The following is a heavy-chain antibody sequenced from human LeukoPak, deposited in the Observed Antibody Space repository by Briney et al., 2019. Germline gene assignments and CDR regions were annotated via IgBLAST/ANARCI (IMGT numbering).Heavy chain of an antibody. J-gene: IGHJ4*02. CDR3: ASEPIAAASPLGY. D-gene: IGHD6-13*01. CDR1: GYTFTSYY. CDR2: INPSGGST. V-gene: IGHV1-46*01. Sequence: GASAKVSCKASGYTFTSYYMHWVRQAPGQGLEWMGIINPSGGSTSYAQKFQGRVTMTRDTSTSTVYMELSSLRSEDTAVYYCASEPIAAASPLGYWGQGTLVTVSS.